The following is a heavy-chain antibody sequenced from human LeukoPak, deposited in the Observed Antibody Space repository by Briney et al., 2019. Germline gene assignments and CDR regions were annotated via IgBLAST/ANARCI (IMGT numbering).Heavy chain of an antibody. CDR2: ISGNGVTT. CDR3: AKALYGGNTV. CDR1: GFTFSTYA. Sequence: GGSLKLSCAASGFTFSTYAMGWVRQAPGEGLRWVSSISGNGVTTYYADSVKGRFTISRDNSKNTLYLQMNSLRAEDTALYYCAKALYGGNTVWGQGTLVTVSS. V-gene: IGHV3-23*01. D-gene: IGHD4-23*01. J-gene: IGHJ4*02.